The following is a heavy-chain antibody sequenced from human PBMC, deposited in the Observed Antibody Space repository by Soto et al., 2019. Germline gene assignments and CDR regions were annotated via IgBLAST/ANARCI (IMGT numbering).Heavy chain of an antibody. D-gene: IGHD2-21*02. CDR3: ARAVIGLGGNSIYYYGMDV. CDR1: GYTFTSYG. V-gene: IGHV1-18*01. CDR2: ISAYNGNT. J-gene: IGHJ6*02. Sequence: QVQLVQSGAEVKKPGASVKVSCKASGYTFTSYGISWVRQAPGQGLEWMGWISAYNGNTNYAQKLQGRVTMTTDTATSTAYMELRSLRSDDTAVYYCARAVIGLGGNSIYYYGMDVWGQGTTVTVSS.